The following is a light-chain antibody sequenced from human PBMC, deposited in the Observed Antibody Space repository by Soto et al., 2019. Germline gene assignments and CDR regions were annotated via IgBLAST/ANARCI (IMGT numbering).Light chain of an antibody. V-gene: IGKV3-11*01. J-gene: IGKJ5*01. CDR3: QQCRKWPTT. CDR1: QSVSSY. CDR2: DAS. Sequence: EIVMPPSPATLSVSPGERATLSCRTSQSVSSYLSWYQQEPGQAPRLLIYDASNRATGIPARFSGSGSGTDFTLTIISLEPEDFAVYYCQQCRKWPTTFGQGTRLEIK.